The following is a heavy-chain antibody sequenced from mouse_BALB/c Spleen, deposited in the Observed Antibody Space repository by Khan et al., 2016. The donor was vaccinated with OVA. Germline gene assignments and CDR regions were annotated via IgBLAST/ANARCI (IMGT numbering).Heavy chain of an antibody. D-gene: IGHD2-10*01. CDR3: ARAYYGNYREAMNY. J-gene: IGHJ4*01. Sequence: VQLVESGPGLVAPSQSLSITCTVSGFSLTGYGVNWVRQPPGKGLEWLGMIWGDGSTDYNSALKSRLNLSKDNSKSKVFLKMNSLQTDDTARYYGARAYYGNYREAMNYWGQGTSVTVSS. CDR1: GFSLTGYG. V-gene: IGHV2-6-7*01. CDR2: IWGDGST.